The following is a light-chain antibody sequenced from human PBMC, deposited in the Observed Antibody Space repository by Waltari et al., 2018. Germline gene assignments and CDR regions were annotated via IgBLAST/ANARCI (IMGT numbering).Light chain of an antibody. CDR1: QGIRSY. V-gene: IGKV1-9*01. Sequence: IQLTQSPSSLSASVGDRVTITCRARQGIRSYLVWYQQKPGKAPKLLTKDASALQSGVPPMFGGSGSGTDFTLTISSLQPEDFATYYCQQLHTFPRTFGGGTKVDIK. CDR2: DAS. CDR3: QQLHTFPRT. J-gene: IGKJ4*01.